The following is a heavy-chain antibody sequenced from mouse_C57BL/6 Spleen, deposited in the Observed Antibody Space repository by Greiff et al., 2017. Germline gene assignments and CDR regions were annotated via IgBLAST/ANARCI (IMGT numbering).Heavy chain of an antibody. D-gene: IGHD1-1*01. V-gene: IGHV1-72*01. J-gene: IGHJ1*03. CDR2: IDPNSGGT. CDR3: ARSDYVSRYFEV. Sequence: QVHVKQPGAELVKPGASVKLSCKASGYTFTSYWMHWVKQRPGRGLEWIGRIDPNSGGTKYNEKFKSKATMTVDKPSSTAYMKLSSLTSEDSAVYYCARSDYVSRYFEVWGTGTTVTVSS. CDR1: GYTFTSYW.